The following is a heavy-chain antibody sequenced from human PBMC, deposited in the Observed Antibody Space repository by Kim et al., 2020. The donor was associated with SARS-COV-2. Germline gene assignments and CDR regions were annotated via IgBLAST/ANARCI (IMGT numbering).Heavy chain of an antibody. V-gene: IGHV3-9*01. Sequence: GGSLRLSCEASGFTFKNYGMHWVRQVPGKGLEWVSGISWNSRSVNYADFVKGRFTISRDNADNFLYLQMDSLRPEDTAFYYCAKDLGPYGVAVALERGTFDFWGQGTRVNVSS. CDR3: AKDLGPYGVAVALERGTFDF. J-gene: IGHJ3*01. D-gene: IGHD6-19*01. CDR2: ISWNSRSV. CDR1: GFTFKNYG.